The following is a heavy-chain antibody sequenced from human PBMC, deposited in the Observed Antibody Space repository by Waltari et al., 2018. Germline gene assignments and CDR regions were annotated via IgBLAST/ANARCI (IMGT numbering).Heavy chain of an antibody. D-gene: IGHD3-22*01. V-gene: IGHV1-69*01. CDR2: IIPIFGTA. CDR3: ASSGYDSSGYYYAYFQH. Sequence: QVQLVQSGAEVKKPGSSVKVSCKASGGTFSSYAISWVRQAPGQGLEWMGGIIPIFGTANYAQKFQGRVTITADESTSTAYMELSSLRSEDTAVYYCASSGYDSSGYYYAYFQHWGRGTLVTVSS. J-gene: IGHJ1*01. CDR1: GGTFSSYA.